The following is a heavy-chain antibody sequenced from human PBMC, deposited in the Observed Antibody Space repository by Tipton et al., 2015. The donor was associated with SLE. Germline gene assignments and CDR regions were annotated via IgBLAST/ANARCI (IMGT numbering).Heavy chain of an antibody. CDR2: IFHTGST. V-gene: IGHV4-34*12. CDR1: GGSFSGYY. D-gene: IGHD1-14*01. Sequence: TLSLTCAVYGGSFSGYYWSWIRQPPGKGLEWIGEIFHTGSTNYNPSLKGRVTMSVDKSNNQFSLTLSSVTAADTAVYYCARDSAGITLDYWGQGALVTVSS. J-gene: IGHJ4*02. CDR3: ARDSAGITLDY.